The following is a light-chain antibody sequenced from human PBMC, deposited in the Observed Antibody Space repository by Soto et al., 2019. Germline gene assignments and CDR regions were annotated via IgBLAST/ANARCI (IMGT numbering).Light chain of an antibody. CDR1: QSVISSS. V-gene: IGKV3-20*01. CDR3: HHYGNSPQT. Sequence: EIVLTQSPGTLSLSPGERATLSCRASQSVISSSLAWYQQKPGQAPRLLIYGASSRATGIPDRFSGSGSGTDFTLTISRREPEDFAVYYCHHYGNSPQTFGQGTRVEI. CDR2: GAS. J-gene: IGKJ1*01.